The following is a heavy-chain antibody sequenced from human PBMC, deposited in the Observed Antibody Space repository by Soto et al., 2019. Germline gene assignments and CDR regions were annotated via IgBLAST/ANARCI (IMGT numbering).Heavy chain of an antibody. CDR1: GFTFSDYV. Sequence: EVQLLESGGGLVQPGGSLRLSCVASGFTFSDYVMYWVRQAPGKGLEWVSTITNSDGTTYYADSVKGRFAISRDNSNNTLYLQITTLRDQDTVVYYCAKKAYYSGRSHFDYWGQGTLVIVFS. J-gene: IGHJ4*02. V-gene: IGHV3-23*01. CDR3: AKKAYYSGRSHFDY. D-gene: IGHD6-19*01. CDR2: ITNSDGTT.